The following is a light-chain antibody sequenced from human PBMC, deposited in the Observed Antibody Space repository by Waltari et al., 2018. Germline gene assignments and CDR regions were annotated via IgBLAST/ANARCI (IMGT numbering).Light chain of an antibody. CDR3: ASWDDSLNGHWV. CDR1: ASNLGGTL. J-gene: IGLJ3*02. CDR2: RSD. V-gene: IGLV1-44*01. Sequence: QSVLTQPPSASGTPGQRVTISCSGSASNLGGTLVTWYQQLPGKAPKLLIYRSDQRPSGVPDRFSASKTGTSASLAISGLQSEDEADYFCASWDDSLNGHWVFGGGTKVTVL.